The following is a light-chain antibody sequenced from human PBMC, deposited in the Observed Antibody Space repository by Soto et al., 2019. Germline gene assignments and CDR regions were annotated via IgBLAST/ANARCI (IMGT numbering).Light chain of an antibody. Sequence: EIVLTQSPATLSLSPGERATLSCRASQSISGYLGWYQQKPGQAPRLLIYAASNRATGIPARFSGSGSGRDFPLTISILEPEDFSFYYCQQNYSWPWTFGQGTQVEIK. CDR1: QSISGY. J-gene: IGKJ1*01. V-gene: IGKV3-11*02. CDR3: QQNYSWPWT. CDR2: AAS.